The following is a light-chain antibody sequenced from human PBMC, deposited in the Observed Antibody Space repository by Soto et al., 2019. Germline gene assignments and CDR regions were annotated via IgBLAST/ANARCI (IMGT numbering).Light chain of an antibody. CDR2: EVS. V-gene: IGLV2-23*02. Sequence: QSALTQPASVSGSPGQSITISCTETSSDVGSYNLVSWYQHHPGKAPKLMIYEVSKRPSGVSNRFSGSKSGNTASLTISGLQAEDEADYYCCSYAGSSALVFGTGTKVTVL. CDR3: CSYAGSSALV. J-gene: IGLJ1*01. CDR1: SSDVGSYNL.